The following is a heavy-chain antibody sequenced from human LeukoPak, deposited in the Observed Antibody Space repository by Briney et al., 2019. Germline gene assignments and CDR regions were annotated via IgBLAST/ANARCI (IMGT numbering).Heavy chain of an antibody. D-gene: IGHD3-22*01. J-gene: IGHJ6*03. Sequence: SETLSLTCTVSGGSISSYYWSWIRQPPGKGLEWIGYIYYSGSTYYNPSLRSRVTISVDTSKNQFSLKLSSVTAADTAVYYCARSSEGRYYYDSSGYSYYYYYMDVWGKGTTATISS. CDR2: IYYSGST. V-gene: IGHV4-59*01. CDR3: ARSSEGRYYYDSSGYSYYYYYMDV. CDR1: GGSISSYY.